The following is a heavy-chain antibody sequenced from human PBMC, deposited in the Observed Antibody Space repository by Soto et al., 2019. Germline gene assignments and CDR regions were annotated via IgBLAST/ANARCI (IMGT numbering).Heavy chain of an antibody. Sequence: SETLSLTCTVSGVSVSSSSYYWGWIRQPPGKGLEWIGTIYYTGRTSYSPSLKSRVTISVDTSKTQFSLNLKSATAADTAVYYCAGRRAGDYYFDYWGQGTLVTVSS. J-gene: IGHJ4*02. CDR1: GVSVSSSSYY. CDR2: IYYTGRT. D-gene: IGHD1-26*01. V-gene: IGHV4-39*01. CDR3: AGRRAGDYYFDY.